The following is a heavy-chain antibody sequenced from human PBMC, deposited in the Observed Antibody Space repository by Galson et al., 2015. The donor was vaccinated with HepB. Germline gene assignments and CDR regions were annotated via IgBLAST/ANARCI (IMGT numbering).Heavy chain of an antibody. V-gene: IGHV7-4-1*02. CDR1: GYNFTSYA. CDR3: ARLPLGYCSSTSCYSWFDP. J-gene: IGHJ5*02. CDR2: INTNTGNP. Sequence: SVKVSCKASGYNFTSYAMNWVRQAPGQGLEWMGWINTNTGNPTYAQGFTGRFVFSLDTSVSTAYLQISSLKAEDTAVYYCARLPLGYCSSTSCYSWFDPWGQGTLVTVSS. D-gene: IGHD2-2*02.